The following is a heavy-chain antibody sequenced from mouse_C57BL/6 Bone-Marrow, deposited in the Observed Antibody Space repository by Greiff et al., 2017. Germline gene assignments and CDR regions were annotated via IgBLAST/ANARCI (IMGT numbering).Heavy chain of an antibody. D-gene: IGHD2-1*01. V-gene: IGHV1-82*01. CDR1: GYAFSSSW. CDR2: IYPGDGDT. CDR3: ASRLRFAY. J-gene: IGHJ3*01. Sequence: QVQLQQSGPELVKPGASVKISCKASGYAFSSSWMNWVKQRPGKGLEWIGRIYPGDGDTNYNGKFKGKATLTADKSSSTAYMQHSSLTSGDSAVYFCASRLRFAYWGQGTLVTVSA.